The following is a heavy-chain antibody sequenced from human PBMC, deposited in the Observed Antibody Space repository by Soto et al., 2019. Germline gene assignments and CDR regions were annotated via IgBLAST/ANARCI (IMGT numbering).Heavy chain of an antibody. D-gene: IGHD3-3*01. CDR3: AIVLRFLEWSYYGMDV. J-gene: IGHJ6*02. V-gene: IGHV1-69*06. CDR2: IIPIFGTA. Sequence: ASVKVSCKAYGGTFSSYAISWVRQAPGQGLEWMGGIIPIFGTANYAQKFQGRVTITADKSTSTAYMELSSLRSEDTAVYYCAIVLRFLEWSYYGMDVWGQGTTVTVSS. CDR1: GGTFSSYA.